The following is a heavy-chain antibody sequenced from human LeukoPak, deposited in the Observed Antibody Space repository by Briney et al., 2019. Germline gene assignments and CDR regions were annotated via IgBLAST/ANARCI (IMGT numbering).Heavy chain of an antibody. V-gene: IGHV3-53*01. Sequence: GGSLRLSCAASGFTFSSNYMSWGRQAPGKGLEWVSIIYSGGRTYYADSVKGRFTISRDNSKNTLYLQMNSLSAEDTVVYYCAREPRTSTVTTIGYWGQGTLVTLSS. CDR3: AREPRTSTVTTIGY. D-gene: IGHD4-17*01. J-gene: IGHJ4*02. CDR1: GFTFSSNY. CDR2: IYSGGRT.